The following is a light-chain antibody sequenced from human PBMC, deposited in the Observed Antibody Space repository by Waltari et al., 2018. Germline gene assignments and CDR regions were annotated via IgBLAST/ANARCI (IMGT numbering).Light chain of an antibody. CDR1: QSGSSNS. CDR2: GAS. J-gene: IGKJ1*01. V-gene: IGKV3-20*01. Sequence: EIVLTQSPGTLSLSPGESTTLFCRASQSGSSNSLAWYHQRPGQAPRLLIYGASSRATGIPDRFSGSGSGTDFTLTISRLEPEDFALYYCQQYGTAPRTFGQGTKVEVK. CDR3: QQYGTAPRT.